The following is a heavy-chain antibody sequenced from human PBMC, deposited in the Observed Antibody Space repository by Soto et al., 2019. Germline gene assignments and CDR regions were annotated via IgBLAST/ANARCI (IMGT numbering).Heavy chain of an antibody. CDR3: ARDSGGQGYCSGGSCYSGIFYYGMDV. J-gene: IGHJ6*02. Sequence: EVQLVESGGGLVKPGGSLRLSCAASGFTFSSYSMNWVRQAPGKGLEWVSSISSSSSYIYYADSVKGRFTISRDNAKNSLYLQMNSLRAEDTAVYYCARDSGGQGYCSGGSCYSGIFYYGMDVWGQGTTVTVSS. CDR1: GFTFSSYS. CDR2: ISSSSSYI. D-gene: IGHD2-15*01. V-gene: IGHV3-21*01.